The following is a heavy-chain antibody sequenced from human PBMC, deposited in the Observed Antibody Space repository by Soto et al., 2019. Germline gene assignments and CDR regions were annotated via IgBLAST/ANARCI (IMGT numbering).Heavy chain of an antibody. D-gene: IGHD1-26*01. J-gene: IGHJ4*02. Sequence: GSLTLSCAASGFTFSSYAMSWVRQAQGKGLEWVSAISGSGGSTYYADSVKGRFTISRDNSKNTLYLQMNSLRAEDTGVYYCAKVQRVGATRGGGYWAQGTLVTLSS. CDR3: AKVQRVGATRGGGY. CDR2: ISGSGGST. V-gene: IGHV3-23*01. CDR1: GFTFSSYA.